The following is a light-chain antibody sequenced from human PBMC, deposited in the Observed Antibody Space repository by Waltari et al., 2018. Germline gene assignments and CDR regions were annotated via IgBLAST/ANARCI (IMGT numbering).Light chain of an antibody. CDR2: ATS. V-gene: IGKV3-20*01. Sequence: EIVLTQSPGTLSLSPGERATLSCRASQSVSSAYFAWYQHKPGQAPRLVMFATSIRGPGIPDRFGGGGSGTDFTLTISRLEPEDFAVYYCQQYGSSITFGGGTKVEIK. CDR3: QQYGSSIT. CDR1: QSVSSAY. J-gene: IGKJ4*01.